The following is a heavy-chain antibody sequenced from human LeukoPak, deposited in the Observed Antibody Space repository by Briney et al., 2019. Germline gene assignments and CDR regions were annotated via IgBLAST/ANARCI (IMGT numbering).Heavy chain of an antibody. V-gene: IGHV4-39*01. CDR2: IYYSGST. Sequence: PSETLSLTCTVSGDSISSSSYYWGWIRQPPGKGLEWIGSIYYSGSTYYKPSLKSRVTISVDTSKNQFSLKLSSVTAADTAVYYCARRGYDSSGYYYLVWGQGTLVTVSS. J-gene: IGHJ4*02. D-gene: IGHD3-22*01. CDR1: GDSISSSSYY. CDR3: ARRGYDSSGYYYLV.